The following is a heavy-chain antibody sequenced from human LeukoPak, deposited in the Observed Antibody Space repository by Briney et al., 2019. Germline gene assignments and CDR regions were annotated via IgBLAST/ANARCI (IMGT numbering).Heavy chain of an antibody. J-gene: IGHJ4*02. D-gene: IGHD5-12*01. CDR1: GGSISSYY. CDR2: IYYSGST. V-gene: IGHV4-59*01. CDR3: ARTYSGYDVSFDY. Sequence: SETLSLICTVSGGSISSYYWSWIRQPPGKGLEWIGYIYYSGSTNYNPSLKSRVTISVDTSKNQFSLKLSSVTAADTAVYYCARTYSGYDVSFDYWGQGTLVTVSS.